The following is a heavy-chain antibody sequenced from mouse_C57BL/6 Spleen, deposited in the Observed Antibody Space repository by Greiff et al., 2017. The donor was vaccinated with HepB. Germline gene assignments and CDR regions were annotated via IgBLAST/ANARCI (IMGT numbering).Heavy chain of an antibody. V-gene: IGHV5-4*01. D-gene: IGHD1-1*01. J-gene: IGHJ1*03. CDR3: ARDPITTVVEHWYFDV. Sequence: EVKLVESGGGLVKPGGSLKLSCAASGFTFSSYAMSWVRQTPEKRLEWVATISDGGSYTYYPDNVKGRFTISRDNAKNNLYLQMSHLKSEDTAMYYCARDPITTVVEHWYFDVWGTGTTVTVSS. CDR1: GFTFSSYA. CDR2: ISDGGSYT.